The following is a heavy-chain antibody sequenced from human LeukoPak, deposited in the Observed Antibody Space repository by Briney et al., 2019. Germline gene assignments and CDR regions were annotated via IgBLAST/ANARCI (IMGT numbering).Heavy chain of an antibody. V-gene: IGHV1-69*01. CDR1: VGTFSSYA. CDR2: IIPIFGTA. CDR3: ARPPTRSAYYFDY. J-gene: IGHJ4*02. Sequence: SVKVSCKASVGTFSSYAISWVRQAPGQGLEWMGGIIPIFGTANYAQKFQGRVTITADESTSTAYMELSSLRSEDTAVYYCARPPTRSAYYFDYWGQGTLVTVSS.